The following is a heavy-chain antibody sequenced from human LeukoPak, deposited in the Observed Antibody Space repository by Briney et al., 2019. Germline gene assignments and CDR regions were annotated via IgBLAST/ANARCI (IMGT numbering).Heavy chain of an antibody. V-gene: IGHV3-74*01. CDR1: GFSFGNFW. CDR3: TRDKPATGYGLDV. D-gene: IGHD2-2*01. Sequence: GGSLRLSCAASGFSFGNFWMHWVRQVPGKGLVWVSRIDSDGSDGSSTGYAASVKGRFTISRDNAKNTLYLQMTSLRADDTAVYYCTRDKPATGYGLDVWGQGTAVTVSS. J-gene: IGHJ6*02. CDR2: IDSDGSDGSST.